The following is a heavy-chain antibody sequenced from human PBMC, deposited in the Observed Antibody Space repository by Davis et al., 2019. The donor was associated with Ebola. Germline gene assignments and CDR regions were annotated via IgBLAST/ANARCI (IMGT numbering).Heavy chain of an antibody. D-gene: IGHD3-10*01. V-gene: IGHV3-23*01. Sequence: GESLKISCATSGFTFSSYAMSWVRQPPGKGLEWVSAISGSAGTTYYTDSVKGRFTISRDNSKNTLSLQMNSLRAEDTAVYYCAKGLYYYGSGSDPFDYWGQGTLVAVSS. J-gene: IGHJ4*02. CDR3: AKGLYYYGSGSDPFDY. CDR2: ISGSAGTT. CDR1: GFTFSSYA.